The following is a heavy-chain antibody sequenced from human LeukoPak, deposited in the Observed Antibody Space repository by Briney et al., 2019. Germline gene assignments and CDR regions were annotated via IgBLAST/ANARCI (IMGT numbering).Heavy chain of an antibody. CDR1: GYSFTSHW. CDR3: TRRIAAAGPDY. D-gene: IGHD6-13*01. V-gene: IGHV5-51*01. Sequence: GESLMISCRGSGYSFTSHWIGWVRQMPGKGLEWMAIIYAGDSGTRISPSFQGQVTISADKSISTAYLQWSSLKASDTAIYYCTRRIAAAGPDYWGQGTLVTVSS. CDR2: IYAGDSGT. J-gene: IGHJ4*02.